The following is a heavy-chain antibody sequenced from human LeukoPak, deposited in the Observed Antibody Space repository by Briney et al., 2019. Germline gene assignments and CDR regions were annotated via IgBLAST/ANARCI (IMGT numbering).Heavy chain of an antibody. CDR3: AGSPIGYGMDV. Sequence: SETLSLTCAVSGGSISKENWWGWVRQPPGKGLEWIGEIYHSGSTNYIPSLKSRITISVDKSKNQFSLKLTSVTAADTAVYYCAGSPIGYGMDVWGQGTTVTVSS. J-gene: IGHJ6*02. CDR1: GGSISKENW. V-gene: IGHV4-4*02. CDR2: IYHSGST.